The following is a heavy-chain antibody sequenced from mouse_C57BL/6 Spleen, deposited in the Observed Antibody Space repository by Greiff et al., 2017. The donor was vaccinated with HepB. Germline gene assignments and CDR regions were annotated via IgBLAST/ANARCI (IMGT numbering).Heavy chain of an antibody. CDR1: GFTFSDYG. CDR3: ARRIYYDYDDGLGFAY. V-gene: IGHV5-17*01. Sequence: EVHLVESGGGLVKPGGSLKLSCAASGFTFSDYGMHWVRQAPEKGLEWVAYISSGSSTIYYADTVKGRFTISRDNAKNTLFLQMSSLRSEDTAMYYCARRIYYDYDDGLGFAYWGQGTLVTVSA. CDR2: ISSGSSTI. D-gene: IGHD2-4*01. J-gene: IGHJ3*01.